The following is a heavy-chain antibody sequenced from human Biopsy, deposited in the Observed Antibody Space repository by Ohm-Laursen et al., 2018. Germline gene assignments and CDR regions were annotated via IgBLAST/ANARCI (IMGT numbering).Heavy chain of an antibody. D-gene: IGHD3-10*01. CDR3: ATELLPPGVGGPWLDS. V-gene: IGHV3-21*06. CDR2: ISASSSYI. Sequence: GSLRLSCSASGVTLSGYGMNWVRQAPGKGLEWVSSISASSSYIHYADSVKGRFTVSRDNTKNSLYLQMISLRAADTAIYYCATELLPPGVGGPWLDSWGQGTPVTVSS. J-gene: IGHJ5*01. CDR1: GVTLSGYG.